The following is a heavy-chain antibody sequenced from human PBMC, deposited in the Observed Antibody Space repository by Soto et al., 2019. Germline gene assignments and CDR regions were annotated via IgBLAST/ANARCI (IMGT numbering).Heavy chain of an antibody. D-gene: IGHD3-10*01. CDR2: ISGFNGQT. V-gene: IGHV1-18*01. J-gene: IGHJ4*02. CDR3: ARVDPRGVAVVRDY. Sequence: QVQLVQSGPEVKKPGASVTVSCKASGNTFASHGFSWVRPAPGQGLAWMGWISGFNGQTNYALKFQGRVTLTTDTSTSTAYMELRSLRSDDTAVYFCARVDPRGVAVVRDYWGQGTLVTVSS. CDR1: GNTFASHG.